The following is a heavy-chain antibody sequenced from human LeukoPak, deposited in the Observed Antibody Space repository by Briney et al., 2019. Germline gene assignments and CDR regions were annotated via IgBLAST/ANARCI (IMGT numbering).Heavy chain of an antibody. V-gene: IGHV3-43*01. CDR2: ISWDGGST. Sequence: GGSLRLSCAASGFTFDDYTMHWVRHAPGKGLEWVSLISWDGGSTYYADSVKGRFTISRDNSKNSLYLQMNSLRTEDTALYYCAKASYDFWSGYGLEYYYGMDVWGQGTTVTVSS. D-gene: IGHD3-3*01. CDR3: AKASYDFWSGYGLEYYYGMDV. J-gene: IGHJ6*02. CDR1: GFTFDDYT.